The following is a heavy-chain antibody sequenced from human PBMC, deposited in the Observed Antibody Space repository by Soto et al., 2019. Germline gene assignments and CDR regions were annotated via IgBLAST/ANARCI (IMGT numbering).Heavy chain of an antibody. CDR1: GGSISSSSYY. CDR3: AVGARAYSDY. CDR2: IYYSGST. V-gene: IGHV4-39*01. J-gene: IGHJ4*02. Sequence: PSETLSLTCTVSGGSISSSSYYWGWIRQPPGKGLEWIGSIYYSGSTYYNPSLKSRVTISVDTSKNQFSLKPSSVTAADTAVYYCAVGARAYSDYWGQGTQVTVSS. D-gene: IGHD1-26*01.